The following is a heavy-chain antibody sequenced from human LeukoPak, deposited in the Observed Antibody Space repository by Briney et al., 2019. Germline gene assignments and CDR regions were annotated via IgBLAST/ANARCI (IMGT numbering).Heavy chain of an antibody. CDR1: GGSISSSDYY. D-gene: IGHD2-15*01. Sequence: SETLSLTCTVSGGSISSSDYYWSWIRQPPGKGLEWIGYIYYSGSTYYNPSLKSRVTISVDTSKNQFSLKLSSVTAADTAVYYCARDVRNRQRYCSGGSCPRDGMDVWGQGTTVTVSS. CDR3: ARDVRNRQRYCSGGSCPRDGMDV. J-gene: IGHJ6*02. CDR2: IYYSGST. V-gene: IGHV4-30-4*01.